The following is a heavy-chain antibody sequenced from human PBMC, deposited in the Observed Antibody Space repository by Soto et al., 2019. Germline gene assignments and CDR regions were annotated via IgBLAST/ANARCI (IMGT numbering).Heavy chain of an antibody. D-gene: IGHD2-15*01. CDR2: INTDGSST. V-gene: IGHV3-74*01. CDR1: GYTFSSYW. CDR3: TRGLGGGSC. Sequence: EVQLVESGGGLIQPGGSLRLSCAASGYTFSSYWMHWVRQAPGKGLVWVSRINTDGSSTSYADTVEGRFTISRDNAKNTLYLQMNSLRAEDAAVYYCTRGLGGGSCWGQGTLVTVSS. J-gene: IGHJ4*02.